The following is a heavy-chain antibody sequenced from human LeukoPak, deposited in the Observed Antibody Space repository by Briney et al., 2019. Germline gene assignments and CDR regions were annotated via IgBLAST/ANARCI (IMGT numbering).Heavy chain of an antibody. CDR1: GGSINSYY. D-gene: IGHD2-21*02. V-gene: IGHV4-59*01. J-gene: IGHJ4*02. CDR3: AGGDQRHVLGY. Sequence: PSETLSLTCTVSGGSINSYYWSWIRQPPGQGLEWIGYIHHSGSTNNNPALRSRVTISLDTSNNQSSLKLTSVTAADTAVYYCAGGDQRHVLGYWGQGALVTVSS. CDR2: IHHSGST.